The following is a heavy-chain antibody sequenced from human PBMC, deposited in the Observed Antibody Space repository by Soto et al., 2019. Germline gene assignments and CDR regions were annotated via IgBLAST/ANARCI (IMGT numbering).Heavy chain of an antibody. Sequence: PGGSLRLSCAASGFLFNTYEMTWVRQAPGKGLEWVSFISASGSTTYYADSVKGRFTTSRDNSKNSLYLQMNSLRVEDTAVYYCVKGGWLDYWGQGTLVTVSS. CDR3: VKGGWLDY. CDR2: ISASGSTT. D-gene: IGHD2-15*01. J-gene: IGHJ4*02. CDR1: GFLFNTYE. V-gene: IGHV3-23*01.